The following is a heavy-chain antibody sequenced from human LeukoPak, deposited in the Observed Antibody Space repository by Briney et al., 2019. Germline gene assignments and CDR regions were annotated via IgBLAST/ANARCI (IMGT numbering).Heavy chain of an antibody. D-gene: IGHD2-2*01. CDR1: GFTVSSNY. Sequence: GGSLRLSCAASGFTVSSNYMSWVRQAPGKGLEWVSIIYSGGSTFYADSVKGRFTISRDNSNNTLYLQMNSLRAEDTAVYYCSRDRQCMGSTCYGLWGQGTRV. J-gene: IGHJ4*02. CDR3: SRDRQCMGSTCYGL. V-gene: IGHV3-53*01. CDR2: IYSGGST.